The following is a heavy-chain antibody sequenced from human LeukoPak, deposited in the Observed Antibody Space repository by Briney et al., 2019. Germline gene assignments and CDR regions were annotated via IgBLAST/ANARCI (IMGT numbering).Heavy chain of an antibody. V-gene: IGHV1-3*01. CDR3: ARGRGWEPIQGAFDI. CDR2: INAGNGNT. J-gene: IGHJ3*02. CDR1: GYTFTSYA. Sequence: ASVKVSCKASGYTFTSYAMHWVRRAPGQRLEWMGWINAGNGNTKYSQKFQGRVTITRDTSASTAYMELSSLRSEDTAVYYCARGRGWEPIQGAFDIWGQGAMVTVSS. D-gene: IGHD1-26*01.